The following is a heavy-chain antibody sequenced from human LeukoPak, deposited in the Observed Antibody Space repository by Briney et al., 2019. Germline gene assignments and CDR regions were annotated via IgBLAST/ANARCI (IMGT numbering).Heavy chain of an antibody. CDR3: ASPGGNRWLQFYHFDY. V-gene: IGHV4-39*01. CDR1: GGSICSASSY. CDR2: MYYTGGT. Sequence: PSETLSLTCTVSGGSICSASSYWAWLRQPPGKGLEWIGIMYYTGGTYYNPSLKSRVTISGDTSKNQFSLKLSSVTAADTAVYYCASPGGNRWLQFYHFDYWGQGTLVTVSS. D-gene: IGHD5-24*01. J-gene: IGHJ4*02.